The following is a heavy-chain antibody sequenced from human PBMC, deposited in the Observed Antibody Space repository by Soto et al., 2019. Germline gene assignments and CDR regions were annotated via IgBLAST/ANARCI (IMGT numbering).Heavy chain of an antibody. Sequence: QVQLVQSGAEVKKPGSSVKVSCKASGGTFSSYAISWVRQAPGQGLEWMGGIIPIFGTANYAQKFQGRVTITADESTSTAYMELSSPRSEDTAVHYCARGIVVVVAAAVYYYYGMDVWGQGTTVTVSS. CDR3: ARGIVVVVAAAVYYYYGMDV. CDR2: IIPIFGTA. D-gene: IGHD2-15*01. V-gene: IGHV1-69*01. CDR1: GGTFSSYA. J-gene: IGHJ6*02.